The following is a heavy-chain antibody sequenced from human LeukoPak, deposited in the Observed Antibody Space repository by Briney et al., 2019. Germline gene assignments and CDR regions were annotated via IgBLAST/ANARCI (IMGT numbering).Heavy chain of an antibody. D-gene: IGHD3-16*02. CDR3: ARLSQSLRYSDAFDI. J-gene: IGHJ3*02. CDR2: IYHSGST. Sequence: PGGSLRLSCAASGFTFSNAWMSWVRQAPGKGLEWIGYIYHSGSTYYNPSLKSRVTISVDRSKNQFSLKLSSVTAADTAVYYCARLSQSLRYSDAFDIWGQGTMVTVSS. CDR1: GFTFSNAW. V-gene: IGHV4-4*02.